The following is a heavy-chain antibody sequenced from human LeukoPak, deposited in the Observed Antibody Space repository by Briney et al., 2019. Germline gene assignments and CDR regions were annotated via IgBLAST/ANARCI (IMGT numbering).Heavy chain of an antibody. J-gene: IGHJ5*02. V-gene: IGHV3-33*01. CDR2: IWYDGSNK. CDR1: GFTFSSYG. CDR3: ARDGPYSSSATHPP. D-gene: IGHD6-6*01. Sequence: GGSLRLSCAASGFTFSSYGMHWVRQAPGKGLEWVAVIWYDGSNKYYADSVKGRFTISRDNSKNTLYLQMNSLRAEDTAVYYCARDGPYSSSATHPPWGQGTLVTVSS.